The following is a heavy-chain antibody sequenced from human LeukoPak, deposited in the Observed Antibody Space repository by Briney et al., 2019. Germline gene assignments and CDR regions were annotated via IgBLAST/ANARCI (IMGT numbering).Heavy chain of an antibody. CDR3: ASHSSGIDY. Sequence: GRSLRLSCAASGFTFSSYAMHWVRQAPGKRLEWLAVISYDGSNKYYADSVKGRFTISRDNSKNTLYLQMNSLRAEDTAVYYCASHSSGIDYWGQGTLVTVSS. CDR1: GFTFSSYA. V-gene: IGHV3-30*04. J-gene: IGHJ4*02. D-gene: IGHD6-19*01. CDR2: ISYDGSNK.